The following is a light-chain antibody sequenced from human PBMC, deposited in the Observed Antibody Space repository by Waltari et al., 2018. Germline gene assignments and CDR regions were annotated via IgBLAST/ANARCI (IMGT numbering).Light chain of an antibody. CDR1: RTIGSD. Sequence: EVVMTQSPAILSVSPGETAARSCRASRTIGSDLAWYQQKPGQSPRLLIYGVSSRATGFPARFSASGSGTEFTLTITGLQSEDVAVYHCQQYGDWPPTFGQGTQLEIK. J-gene: IGKJ2*01. CDR2: GVS. V-gene: IGKV3-15*01. CDR3: QQYGDWPPT.